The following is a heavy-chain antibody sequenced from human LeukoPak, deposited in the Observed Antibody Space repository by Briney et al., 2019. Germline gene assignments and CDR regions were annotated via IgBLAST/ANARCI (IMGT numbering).Heavy chain of an antibody. CDR2: ISSSSSYI. CDR3: ARVNLRYCSSTSCYSLGSWFDP. CDR1: GFTFSSYS. J-gene: IGHJ5*02. D-gene: IGHD2-2*01. Sequence: PGGSLRLSCAASGFTFSSYSMNWVRQAPGKGLEWVSSISSSSSYIYYADSVKGRFTISRDNAKNSLYLQMNSLRAEDTAVYYCARVNLRYCSSTSCYSLGSWFDPWGQGTLVTVSS. V-gene: IGHV3-21*01.